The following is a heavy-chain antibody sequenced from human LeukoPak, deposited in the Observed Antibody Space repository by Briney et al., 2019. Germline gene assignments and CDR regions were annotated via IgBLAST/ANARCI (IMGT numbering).Heavy chain of an antibody. CDR2: MNPNSGNT. D-gene: IGHD3-22*01. CDR3: ARVGYDSSGYYLHDY. J-gene: IGHJ4*02. Sequence: ASVKVSCKASGYTFTSYGISWVRQATGQGLEWMGWMNPNSGNTGSAQKFQGRLSMTRNNPLSTAYMELSSLRSEDTAVYYCARVGYDSSGYYLHDYWGQGTLVTVSS. CDR1: GYTFTSYG. V-gene: IGHV1-8*02.